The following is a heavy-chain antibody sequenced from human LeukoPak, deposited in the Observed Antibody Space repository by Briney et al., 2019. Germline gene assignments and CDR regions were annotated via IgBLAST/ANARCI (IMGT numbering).Heavy chain of an antibody. D-gene: IGHD1-26*01. CDR3: ARVTGSIDY. J-gene: IGHJ4*02. CDR2: MNPKSGYT. Sequence: ASVKVSCKASGYTFTSYGISWVRQAPGQGLEWMGWMNPKSGYTGYAQKFQGRVTMTRDTSISTAYMDLGSLRSEDTAVYYCARVTGSIDYWGQGTLVTVSS. CDR1: GYTFTSYG. V-gene: IGHV1-8*02.